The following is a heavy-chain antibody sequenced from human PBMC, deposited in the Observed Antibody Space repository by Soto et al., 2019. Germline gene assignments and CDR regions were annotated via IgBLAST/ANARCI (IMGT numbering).Heavy chain of an antibody. CDR1: GGSFNNYC. V-gene: IGHV4-34*02. CDR3: AGGDYGQYDAYNWFDP. CDR2: VCPGGRT. D-gene: IGHD3-10*01. Sequence: QVRLQQWGAGLVRPSETLSLTCAVYGGSFNNYCWSWIRQPPGKGLEWIGEVCPGGRTNYSPTLKREVRIAVEGSNNQFSLRLTSVTVADTAVYYCAGGDYGQYDAYNWFDPWGQGNLVIVAS. J-gene: IGHJ5*02.